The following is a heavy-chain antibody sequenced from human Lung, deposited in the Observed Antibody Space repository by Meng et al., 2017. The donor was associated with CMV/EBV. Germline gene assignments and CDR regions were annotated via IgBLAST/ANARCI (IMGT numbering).Heavy chain of an antibody. CDR3: AKAFSSSWYREYYDY. CDR1: GFTFSSSA. V-gene: IGHV3-23*01. CDR2: ITASGGST. D-gene: IGHD6-13*01. Sequence: SXAASGFTFSSSAMSWVRQAPGKGLEWVSAITASGGSTYHADSVKGRFTISRDNSKKMLYLQLNSLRVEDTAVYYCAKAFSSSWYREYYDYWGQGTLVXVSS. J-gene: IGHJ4*02.